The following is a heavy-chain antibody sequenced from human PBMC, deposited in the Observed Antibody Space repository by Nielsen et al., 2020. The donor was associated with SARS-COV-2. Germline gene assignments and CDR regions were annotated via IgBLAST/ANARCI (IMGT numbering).Heavy chain of an antibody. CDR3: ARGPRGYSYGYDPLLDY. Sequence: GESLKISCAASGFTFSSYDMHWVRQATGKGLEWVSAIGTAGDTYYPGSVKGRFTISRENAKNSLYLQMNSLRAGDTAVYYCARGPRGYSYGYDPLLDYWGQGTLVTVSS. V-gene: IGHV3-13*04. CDR1: GFTFSSYD. D-gene: IGHD5-18*01. CDR2: IGTAGDT. J-gene: IGHJ4*02.